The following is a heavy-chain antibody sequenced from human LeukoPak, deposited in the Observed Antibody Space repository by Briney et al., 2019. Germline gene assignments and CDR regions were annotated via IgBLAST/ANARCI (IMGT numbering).Heavy chain of an antibody. V-gene: IGHV4-38-2*02. CDR1: GYSISSGYY. Sequence: SETLSLTCAVSGYSISSGYYWGWIRPPPGKGLEWIGSIYHSGSTYYNPSLKSRVTISVDTSRNQFSLKLSSVTAADTAVYYCARDLLHSRLHGDPHADWGQGTLVTVSS. CDR3: ARDLLHSRLHGDPHAD. D-gene: IGHD4-17*01. J-gene: IGHJ4*02. CDR2: IYHSGST.